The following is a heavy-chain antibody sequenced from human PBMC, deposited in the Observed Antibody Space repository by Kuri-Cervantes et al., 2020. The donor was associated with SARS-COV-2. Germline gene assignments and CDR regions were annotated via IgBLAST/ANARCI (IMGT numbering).Heavy chain of an antibody. CDR2: IYPGDSET. D-gene: IGHD3-22*01. J-gene: IGHJ3*02. Sequence: GESLKISCKGSGYSFTCYWIGWVRQMPGKGLEWMGIIYPGDSETKYSPSFQGQVTFSADKSISTAYLQWSSLKASDTAMYYCARQDSHLDSSDFYGDAFDIWGQGTMVTVSS. V-gene: IGHV5-51*01. CDR3: ARQDSHLDSSDFYGDAFDI. CDR1: GYSFTCYW.